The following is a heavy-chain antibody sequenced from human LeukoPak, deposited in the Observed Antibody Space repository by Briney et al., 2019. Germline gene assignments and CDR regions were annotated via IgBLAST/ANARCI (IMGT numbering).Heavy chain of an antibody. Sequence: SETLSPTCTVSGGSISSYYWSWIRQPPGKGLEWIGYIYYSGSTNYNPSLKSRVTISVDTSKNQFSLKLSSVTAADTAVYYCARGLFPYYDFWSGYHTYYYYGMDVWGQGTTVTVSS. V-gene: IGHV4-59*01. J-gene: IGHJ6*02. CDR2: IYYSGST. D-gene: IGHD3-3*01. CDR3: ARGLFPYYDFWSGYHTYYYYGMDV. CDR1: GGSISSYY.